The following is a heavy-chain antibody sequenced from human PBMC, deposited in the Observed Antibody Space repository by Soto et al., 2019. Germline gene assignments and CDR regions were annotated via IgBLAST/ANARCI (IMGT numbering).Heavy chain of an antibody. D-gene: IGHD2-15*01. CDR1: GFTFSSYG. J-gene: IGHJ5*02. Sequence: QVQLVESGGGVVQPGRSLRLSCAASGFTFSSYGMHWVRQAPGKGLEWVAVISYDGSNKYYADSVKGRFTISRDNSKNTLYLQMNSLRAEDTAVYYCAKHTGYCSGGSCYNWFDPWGHGTLVTVSS. CDR2: ISYDGSNK. V-gene: IGHV3-30*18. CDR3: AKHTGYCSGGSCYNWFDP.